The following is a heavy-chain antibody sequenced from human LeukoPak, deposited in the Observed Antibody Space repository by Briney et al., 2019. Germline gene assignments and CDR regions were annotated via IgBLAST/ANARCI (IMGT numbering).Heavy chain of an antibody. Sequence: PSETLSLTCTVSGGSISSGSYYGSWIRQPAGKGLEWSGRIYTSGSTNYNPSLKSRVTISVDTSKNQSSLKLSSVTAADTAVYYCARDPRAAAGTGFDYWGQGTLVTVSS. D-gene: IGHD6-13*01. V-gene: IGHV4-61*02. CDR3: ARDPRAAAGTGFDY. CDR1: GGSISSGSYY. J-gene: IGHJ4*02. CDR2: IYTSGST.